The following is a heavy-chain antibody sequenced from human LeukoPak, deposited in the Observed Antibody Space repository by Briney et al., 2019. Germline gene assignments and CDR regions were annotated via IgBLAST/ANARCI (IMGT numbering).Heavy chain of an antibody. V-gene: IGHV3-23*01. CDR3: AKSGSGWFLFDY. CDR1: GFTFSSYA. Sequence: GGSLRLSCAASGFTFSSYAMSWVRQAPGRGLERVSAIGGSGGNTYYADSVKGRFTISRDNSKNTLYLQMNSLRAEDTAVYYCAKSGSGWFLFDYWGQGTLVTVSS. D-gene: IGHD6-19*01. J-gene: IGHJ4*02. CDR2: IGGSGGNT.